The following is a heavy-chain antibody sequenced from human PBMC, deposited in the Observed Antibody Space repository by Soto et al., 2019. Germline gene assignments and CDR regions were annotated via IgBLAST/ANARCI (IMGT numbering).Heavy chain of an antibody. CDR3: AGVWQLGHYYYYGMDV. Sequence: GASVKVSCKASGYTFTSYGISWVRQAPGQGLEWMGWISAYNGNTNYAQKLQGRVTMTTDTSTSTAYMELRSLRSDDTAVYYCAGVWQLGHYYYYGMDVWGQGTTVTVSS. J-gene: IGHJ6*02. CDR2: ISAYNGNT. V-gene: IGHV1-18*01. D-gene: IGHD1-26*01. CDR1: GYTFTSYG.